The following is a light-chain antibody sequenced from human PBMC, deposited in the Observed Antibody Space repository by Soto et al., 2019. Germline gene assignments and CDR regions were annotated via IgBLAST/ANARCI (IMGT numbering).Light chain of an antibody. Sequence: QSALTQPASVSGSPGQSITISCTGTSSDVGGYNYVSWYQQHPGKAPKLMIYGVSYRPSGVSNRFSGSKSGNTASLTISGLQAEDEADYYCCSYAASNTFVFGTGTKLTVL. CDR3: CSYAASNTFV. CDR1: SSDVGGYNY. J-gene: IGLJ1*01. CDR2: GVS. V-gene: IGLV2-14*01.